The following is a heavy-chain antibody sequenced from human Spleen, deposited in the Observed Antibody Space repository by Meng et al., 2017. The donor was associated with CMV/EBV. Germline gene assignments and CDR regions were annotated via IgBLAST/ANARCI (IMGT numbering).Heavy chain of an antibody. D-gene: IGHD6-6*01. J-gene: IGHJ6*02. Sequence: GESLKISCAASGFTVSSNYMSWVRQAPGKGLEWVSVIYSGGSTYYADSVKGRFTISRDNSKNTLYLQMNSLRAEDTAVYYCAKVLIALPTYYYGMDVWGQGTTVTVSS. V-gene: IGHV3-66*02. CDR2: IYSGGST. CDR3: AKVLIALPTYYYGMDV. CDR1: GFTVSSNY.